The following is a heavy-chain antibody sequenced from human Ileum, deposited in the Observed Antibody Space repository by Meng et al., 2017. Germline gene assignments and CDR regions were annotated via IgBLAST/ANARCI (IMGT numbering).Heavy chain of an antibody. CDR1: GTW. CDR2: IFQSGRT. CDR3: ATSNDRDVYYLGY. V-gene: IGHV4-4*02. Sequence: QVALQGSGPRPVKPSGTLSLTCAVSGTWWSWVRQPPGKGLEWIGEIFQSGRTNYNPSLKSRVTISIDKSKSQISLQLSAVTAADTAVYSCATSNDRDVYYLGYWGQGTLVTVSS. J-gene: IGHJ4*02. D-gene: IGHD3-22*01.